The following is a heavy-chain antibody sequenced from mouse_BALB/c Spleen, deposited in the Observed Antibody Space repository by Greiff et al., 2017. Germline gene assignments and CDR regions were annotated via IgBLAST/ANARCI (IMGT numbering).Heavy chain of an antibody. J-gene: IGHJ1*01. Sequence: VQLKESGGDLVKPGGSLKLSCAASGFTFSSYGMSWVRQTPDKRLEWVATISSGGSYTYYPDSVKGRFTISRDNAKNTLYLQMSSLKSEDTAMYYCARAVTRYFDVWGAGTTVTVSS. CDR2: ISSGGSYT. D-gene: IGHD2-1*01. V-gene: IGHV5-6*01. CDR1: GFTFSSYG. CDR3: ARAVTRYFDV.